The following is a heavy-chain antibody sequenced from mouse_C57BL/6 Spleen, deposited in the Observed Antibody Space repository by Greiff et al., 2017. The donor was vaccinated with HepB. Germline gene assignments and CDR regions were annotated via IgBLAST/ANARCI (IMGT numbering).Heavy chain of an antibody. J-gene: IGHJ2*01. V-gene: IGHV5-4*01. D-gene: IGHD1-1*01. CDR2: ISDGGSYT. Sequence: EVHLVESGGGLVKPGGSLKLSCAASGFTFSSYAMSWVRQTPEKRLGWVATISDGGSYTYYPDNVKGRFTISRDNAKNNLYLQMSHLKSEDTAMYYCAREGLTTVVAPYFDYWGQGTTLTVSS. CDR1: GFTFSSYA. CDR3: AREGLTTVVAPYFDY.